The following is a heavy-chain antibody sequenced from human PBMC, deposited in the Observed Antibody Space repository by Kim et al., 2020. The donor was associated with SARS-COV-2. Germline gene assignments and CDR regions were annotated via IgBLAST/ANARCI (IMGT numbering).Heavy chain of an antibody. D-gene: IGHD6-19*01. CDR1: GFTFSSYD. J-gene: IGHJ6*02. V-gene: IGHV3-13*04. Sequence: GGSLRLSCAASGFTFSSYDMHWVRQATGKGLEWVSAIGTAGDTYYQGSVKGRFTISRENAKNTLYLQMNSLRAGDTAVYYCARAYVSSGWSGYYGMDVWGQGTTVPVSS. CDR2: IGTAGDT. CDR3: ARAYVSSGWSGYYGMDV.